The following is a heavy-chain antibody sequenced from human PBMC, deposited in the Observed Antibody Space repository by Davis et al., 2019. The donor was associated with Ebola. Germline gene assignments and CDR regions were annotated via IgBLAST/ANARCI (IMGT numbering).Heavy chain of an antibody. V-gene: IGHV1-69*06. J-gene: IGHJ1*01. CDR1: GGTFSSYA. Sequence: AASVKVSCKASGGTFSSYAISWVRQAPGQGLEWMGGNIPIFGTANYAQKFQGRVTITADKSTSTASMELSSLTSEDTAIYYCASCSSPGCYTEYFQQWGQGTLIIVSS. D-gene: IGHD2-2*02. CDR2: NIPIFGTA. CDR3: ASCSSPGCYTEYFQQ.